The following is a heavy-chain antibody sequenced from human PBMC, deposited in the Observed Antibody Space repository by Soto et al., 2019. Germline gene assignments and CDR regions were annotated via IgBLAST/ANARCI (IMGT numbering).Heavy chain of an antibody. D-gene: IGHD3-3*01. CDR2: ISAYNGNT. CDR1: GYTFTSYA. V-gene: IGHV1-18*01. CDR3: ARGAHYDFWSGPFYYMDV. Sequence: ASVKVSCKASGYTFTSYAMHWVRQAPGQRLEWMGWISAYNGNTNYAQKLQGRVTMTTDTSTSTAYMELRSLRSDDTAVYYCARGAHYDFWSGPFYYMDVWGKGTTVTVSS. J-gene: IGHJ6*03.